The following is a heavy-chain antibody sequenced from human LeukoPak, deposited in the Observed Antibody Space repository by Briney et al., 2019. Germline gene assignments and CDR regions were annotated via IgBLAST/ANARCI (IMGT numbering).Heavy chain of an antibody. CDR1: GFTFSSYS. CDR3: ARSPHDYGDYELNWYFDL. D-gene: IGHD4-17*01. V-gene: IGHV3-21*01. Sequence: GGSLRLSCAASGFTFSSYSMNWVRQAPGKGLEWVSSISSSSSYIYYADSVKGRFTISRDSAKNSLYLQMNGLRAEDTAVYYCARSPHDYGDYELNWYFDLWGRGTLVTVSS. J-gene: IGHJ2*01. CDR2: ISSSSSYI.